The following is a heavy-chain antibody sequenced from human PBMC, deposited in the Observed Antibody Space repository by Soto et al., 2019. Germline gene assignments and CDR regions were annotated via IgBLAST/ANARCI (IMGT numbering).Heavy chain of an antibody. Sequence: GGSLRLSCAVSGVTVNSNFMSWVRQAPGKGLEWVSVIFSGGNTDYADSVKGRFTMSRDISKNTLYLQMNSLRAEDTAVYFCVKEFRGAFDYWGQGTLVTVSS. V-gene: IGHV3-53*01. CDR2: IFSGGNT. D-gene: IGHD3-10*01. CDR3: VKEFRGAFDY. J-gene: IGHJ4*02. CDR1: GVTVNSNF.